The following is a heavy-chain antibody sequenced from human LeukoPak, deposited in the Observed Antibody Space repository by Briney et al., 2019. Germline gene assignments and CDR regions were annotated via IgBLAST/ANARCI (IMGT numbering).Heavy chain of an antibody. J-gene: IGHJ3*02. D-gene: IGHD2-15*01. Sequence: GASVKVSCKASGGTFSSYAISWVRQAPGQGLEWMGGIIPTFGTANYAQKFQGRVTITTDESTSTAYMELSSLRSEDTVVYYCARDRRYSGDAFDIWGQGTMVTVSS. CDR2: IIPTFGTA. CDR3: ARDRRYSGDAFDI. V-gene: IGHV1-69*05. CDR1: GGTFSSYA.